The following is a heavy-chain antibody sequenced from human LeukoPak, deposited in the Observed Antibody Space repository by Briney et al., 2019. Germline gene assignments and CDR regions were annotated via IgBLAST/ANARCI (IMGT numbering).Heavy chain of an antibody. CDR2: INHSGST. J-gene: IGHJ4*02. D-gene: IGHD1-7*01. CDR1: GGSFSGYY. Sequence: SETLSLTCAVYGGSFSGYYWSWIRQPPGKGLEWIREINHSGSTNYNPSLKSRVTISVDTSKNQFSLKLSSVTAADTAVYYCARGANYVAPFYLDYWGQGTLVTVSS. V-gene: IGHV4-34*01. CDR3: ARGANYVAPFYLDY.